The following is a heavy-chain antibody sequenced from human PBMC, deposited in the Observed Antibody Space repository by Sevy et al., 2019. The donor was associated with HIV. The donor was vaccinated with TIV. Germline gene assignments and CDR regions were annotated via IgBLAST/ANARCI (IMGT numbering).Heavy chain of an antibody. Sequence: GGSLRLSCAASGFTFSNAWMNWVRQAPGKGLEWVGRIKSKTDGGTTDYAAPVKCTFTISREDSKNTLYLQMNSLKIDDTDVYYCGTRRGNDDSSGYYWYFDFWGQGTLVTVSS. CDR1: GFTFSNAW. V-gene: IGHV3-15*07. J-gene: IGHJ4*02. CDR3: GTRRGNDDSSGYYWYFDF. CDR2: IKSKTDGGTT. D-gene: IGHD3-22*01.